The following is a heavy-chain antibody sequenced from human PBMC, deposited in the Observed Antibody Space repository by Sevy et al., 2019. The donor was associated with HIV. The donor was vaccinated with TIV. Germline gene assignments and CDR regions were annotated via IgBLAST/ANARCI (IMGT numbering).Heavy chain of an antibody. CDR2: ISYDGRNK. CDR1: GFTFSSYG. Sequence: GGSLRLSCAASGFTFSSYGMHWVRQAPGKGLEWVAVISYDGRNKYYADSVKGRFTISRDNSKNTLYLQMNSLRAEDTAVYYGAKDSSGWYYFDYWGQGTLVTVSS. J-gene: IGHJ4*02. V-gene: IGHV3-30*18. D-gene: IGHD6-19*01. CDR3: AKDSSGWYYFDY.